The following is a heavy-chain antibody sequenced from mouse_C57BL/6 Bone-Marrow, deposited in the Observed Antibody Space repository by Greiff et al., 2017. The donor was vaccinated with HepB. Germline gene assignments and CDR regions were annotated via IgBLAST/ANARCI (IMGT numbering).Heavy chain of an antibody. J-gene: IGHJ3*01. D-gene: IGHD1-1*01. CDR2: FHPYNVDT. CDR3: ARVDYYGSSSSWFAY. Sequence: QVHVKQSGAELVKPGASVKMSCKASGYTFTTYPIEWMKQNHGKSLEWIGNFHPYNVDTKYNEKFKGKATLTVEKSSSTVYLELSRLTSDDSAVYYCARVDYYGSSSSWFAYWGQGTLVTVSA. CDR1: GYTFTTYP. V-gene: IGHV1-47*01.